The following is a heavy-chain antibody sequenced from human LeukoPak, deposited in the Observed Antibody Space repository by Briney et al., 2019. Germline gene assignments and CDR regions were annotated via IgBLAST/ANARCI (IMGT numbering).Heavy chain of an antibody. CDR3: VRHYYDYVAFDI. V-gene: IGHV1-8*01. D-gene: IGHD3-22*01. CDR1: GYTFTSYN. Sequence: ASAKVSCKASGYTFTSYNINWFRQAPGRGFEWLGFVSPHSGDTGYTQNFQGRVTMTRDTSINTAYMELSGLRSEDTAVYYCVRHYYDYVAFDIWGQGTMVIVSS. CDR2: VSPHSGDT. J-gene: IGHJ3*02.